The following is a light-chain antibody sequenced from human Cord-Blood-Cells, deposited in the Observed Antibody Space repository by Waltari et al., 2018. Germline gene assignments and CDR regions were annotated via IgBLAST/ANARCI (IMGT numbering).Light chain of an antibody. CDR3: QQSYSTPFT. J-gene: IGKJ3*01. CDR2: AAS. Sequence: HMTRYPPPLSALVAKRAPTLCRASQSSSSYLNWYQQKPGKAPKLLIYAASSLQSGVPSRFSGSGSGTDFTLTISSLQPEDFATYYCQQSYSTPFTFGPGTKVDIK. V-gene: IGKV1-39*01. CDR1: QSSSSY.